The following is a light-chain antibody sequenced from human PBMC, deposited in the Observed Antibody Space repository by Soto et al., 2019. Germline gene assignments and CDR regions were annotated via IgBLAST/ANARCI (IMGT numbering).Light chain of an antibody. CDR3: ATYAGSKNYVM. CDR1: GSDIGGSNY. J-gene: IGLJ7*01. V-gene: IGLV2-8*01. Sequence: QSALTQPPSASGSPGQSVTISCSGTGSDIGGSNYVSWYQHHPGKVPKLILYEVGKWPSGIPRRFSGSKSGNTASLTISGLQADDEAFYYCATYAGSKNYVMFGGGTQLTVL. CDR2: EVG.